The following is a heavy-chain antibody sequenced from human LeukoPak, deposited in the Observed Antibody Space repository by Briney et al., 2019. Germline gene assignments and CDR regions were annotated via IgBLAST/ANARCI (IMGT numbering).Heavy chain of an antibody. CDR3: ARDYTYYDSLTGYSGRDAFDI. CDR2: IVDSGRT. J-gene: IGHJ3*02. Sequence: SLTLSLTCSVSGGSVRSDISHWSWIRQPPGRGLEWIGNIVDSGRTKYNPSLKSRVTISVDTSKNQFSLKLTSVTAADTAVYFCARDYTYYDSLTGYSGRDAFDIWGQGTMVTVSS. D-gene: IGHD3-9*01. V-gene: IGHV4-61*01. CDR1: GGSVRSDISH.